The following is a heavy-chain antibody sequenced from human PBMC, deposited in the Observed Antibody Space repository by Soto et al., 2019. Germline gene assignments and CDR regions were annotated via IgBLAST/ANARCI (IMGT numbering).Heavy chain of an antibody. J-gene: IGHJ4*02. CDR1: GGTFSSYA. D-gene: IGHD3-16*01. CDR3: APGGGGSYRYYFDY. CDR2: IIPIFGTA. V-gene: IGHV1-69*05. Sequence: QVQLVQSGAEVKKPGSSVKVSCKASGGTFSSYAISWVRQAPGQGLEWMGGIIPIFGTANYAQKFQGRVTXXQXEXXSTAYMEVGSLRSEDTAEYYCAPGGGGSYRYYFDYWGQGTLVTVSS.